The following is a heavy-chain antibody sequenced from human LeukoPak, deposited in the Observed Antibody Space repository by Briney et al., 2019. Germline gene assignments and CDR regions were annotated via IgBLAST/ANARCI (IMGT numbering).Heavy chain of an antibody. CDR1: GGSISSYY. V-gene: IGHV4-59*08. CDR2: IYYSGST. D-gene: IGHD6-19*01. Sequence: SETLSLTCTVSGGSISSYYWSWLRQPPGKGLEWIGYIYYSGSTNYNPSLKSRVTISVDTSKNQFSLKLSSVTAADTAVYYCASLGSSGWTLHYWGQGTLVTVSS. CDR3: ASLGSSGWTLHY. J-gene: IGHJ4*02.